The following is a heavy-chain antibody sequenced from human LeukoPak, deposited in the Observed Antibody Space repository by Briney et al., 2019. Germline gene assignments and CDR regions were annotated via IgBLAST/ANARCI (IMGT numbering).Heavy chain of an antibody. CDR3: ARDSGIAVAGPWFN. D-gene: IGHD6-19*01. CDR2: ISSSSSTI. V-gene: IGHV3-48*01. CDR1: GFTFSSYS. Sequence: GGSLRLSCAASGFTFSSYSMNWVRQAPGKGLEWVSYISSSSSTIYYADSVKGRFTISRDNAKNSLYLQMNSLRAEDTAVYYCARDSGIAVAGPWFNWGQGTLVTVSS. J-gene: IGHJ4*02.